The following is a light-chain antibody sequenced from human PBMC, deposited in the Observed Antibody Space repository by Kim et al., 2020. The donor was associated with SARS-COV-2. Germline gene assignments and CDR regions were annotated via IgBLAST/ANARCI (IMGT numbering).Light chain of an antibody. CDR3: QQYNSYPWT. CDR1: QSISRW. V-gene: IGKV1-5*01. J-gene: IGKJ1*01. CDR2: DAS. Sequence: GDRVTITRRASQSISRWLDWYQQKQGKAPKLLIYDASSLESGVPSRFSGSGSGTEFTLTISSLQPDDFATYYCQQYNSYPWTFGQGTKVDIK.